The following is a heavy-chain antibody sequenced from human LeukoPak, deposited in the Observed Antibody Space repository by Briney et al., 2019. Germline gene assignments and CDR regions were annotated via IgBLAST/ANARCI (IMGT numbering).Heavy chain of an antibody. V-gene: IGHV4-59*08. CDR3: ARLRDDYFDP. J-gene: IGHJ5*02. CDR1: GGSISSYY. D-gene: IGHD4-11*01. CDR2: IYYSGST. Sequence: PSGTLSLTCTVSGGSISSYYWSWIRQPPGERLEWIGYIYYSGSTNYNPSLKSRVTISVDTSKSQFSLKLSSVTAADTAVYYCARLRDDYFDPWGQGTLVTASS.